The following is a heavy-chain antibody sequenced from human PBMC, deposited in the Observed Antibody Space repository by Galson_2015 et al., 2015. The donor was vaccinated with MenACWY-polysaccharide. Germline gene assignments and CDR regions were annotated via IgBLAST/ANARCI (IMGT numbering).Heavy chain of an antibody. CDR3: ARGGYYGSGSYHPI. Sequence: SGTLFPTRPVSVGSPRNFFLSRSRAPPGEGIGWVWDMYNSGSTNYNSSLKSRVTISADTSKNQFSLRLSSVTAADTAVYYCARGGYYGSGSYHPIWGQGTMVTVSS. J-gene: IGHJ3*02. V-gene: IGHV4-59*01. D-gene: IGHD3-10*01. CDR2: MYNSGST. CDR1: VGSPRNFF.